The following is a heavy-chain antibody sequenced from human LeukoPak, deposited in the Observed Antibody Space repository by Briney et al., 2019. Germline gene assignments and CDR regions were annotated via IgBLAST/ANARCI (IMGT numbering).Heavy chain of an antibody. CDR3: ASFHSGYDGNYVFDI. CDR2: IYYSGST. CDR1: GGSISSYY. V-gene: IGHV4-59*01. D-gene: IGHD5-12*01. Sequence: PSETLSLTCTVSGGSISSYYWSWIRQPPGKGLEWIGYIYYSGSTNYNPSLKSRVTISVDTSKNQFSLKLSSVTAADTAVYYCASFHSGYDGNYVFDIWGQGTMVTVSS. J-gene: IGHJ3*02.